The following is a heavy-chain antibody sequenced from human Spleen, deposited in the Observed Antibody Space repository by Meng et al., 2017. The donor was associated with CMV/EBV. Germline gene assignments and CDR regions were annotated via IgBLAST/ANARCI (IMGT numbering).Heavy chain of an antibody. V-gene: IGHV4-34*01. CDR2: INHSGST. CDR3: ARLAGDSSSWIFDY. D-gene: IGHD6-13*01. J-gene: IGHJ4*02. CDR1: GVSFSGYY. Sequence: VYGVSFSGYYWSWIRQPPGRGLEWIGEINHSGSTSYNPSLKSRVTISVDTSKNQFSLKLSSVTAADTAVYYCARLAGDSSSWIFDYWGQGTLVTVSS.